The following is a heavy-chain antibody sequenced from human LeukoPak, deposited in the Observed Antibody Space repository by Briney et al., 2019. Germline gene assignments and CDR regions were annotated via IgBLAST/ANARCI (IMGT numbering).Heavy chain of an antibody. J-gene: IGHJ4*02. V-gene: IGHV4-39*01. CDR2: IYYSGST. Sequence: KPSETLSLTCTVSGGSISSSSYYWGWIRQPPGRGLEWIGSIYYSGSTYYNPSLKSRVTISVDTSKNQFSLKLSSVTAADTAVYYCARQGGGQQLVAYFDYWGQGTPVTVSS. CDR3: ARQGGGQQLVAYFDY. D-gene: IGHD6-13*01. CDR1: GGSISSSSYY.